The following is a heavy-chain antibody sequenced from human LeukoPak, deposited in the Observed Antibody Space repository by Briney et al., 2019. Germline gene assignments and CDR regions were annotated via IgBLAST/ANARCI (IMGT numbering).Heavy chain of an antibody. V-gene: IGHV1-2*02. Sequence: ASVKVSCKASGYSFTGHYMHWVRQAPGQGLEWMGWINPNSGGTNYAQKFQGRITMTRDTSISTAYMELSRLRSDDTAVYYCARVDGSGLDYWGQGTLLTVSS. CDR1: GYSFTGHY. J-gene: IGHJ4*02. CDR2: INPNSGGT. CDR3: ARVDGSGLDY. D-gene: IGHD3-10*01.